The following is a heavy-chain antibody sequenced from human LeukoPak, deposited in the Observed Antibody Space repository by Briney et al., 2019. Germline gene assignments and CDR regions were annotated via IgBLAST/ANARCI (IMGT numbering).Heavy chain of an antibody. D-gene: IGHD3-10*01. CDR2: ISAYNGNT. J-gene: IGHJ6*02. V-gene: IGHV1-18*01. CDR1: GYTFTSYG. Sequence: GASVKVSCKASGYTFTSYGISWVRQAPGQGLEWMGWISAYNGNTNYAQKLQGRVTMTTDTSTSTAYMELRSLRSDDTAVYYCAGTLWFGELWSHYYGMDVWGQGTTVTVSS. CDR3: AGTLWFGELWSHYYGMDV.